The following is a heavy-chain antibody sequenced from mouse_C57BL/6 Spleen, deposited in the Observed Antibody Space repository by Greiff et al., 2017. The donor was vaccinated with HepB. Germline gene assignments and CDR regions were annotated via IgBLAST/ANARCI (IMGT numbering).Heavy chain of an antibody. D-gene: IGHD2-14*01. CDR3: ARSKLGSDY. CDR2: IYPGSGNT. J-gene: IGHJ2*01. CDR1: GYTFTDYY. V-gene: IGHV1-76*01. Sequence: QVQLQQSGAELVRPGASVKLSCKASGYTFTDYYINWVKQRPGQGLEWIARIYPGSGNTYYNEKFKGKATLTAEKSSSTAYMQLSSLTSEDSAVYFCARSKLGSDYWGQGTTLTVSS.